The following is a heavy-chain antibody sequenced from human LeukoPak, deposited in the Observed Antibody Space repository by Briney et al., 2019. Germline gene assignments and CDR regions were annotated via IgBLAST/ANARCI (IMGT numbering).Heavy chain of an antibody. CDR2: VNPNSGGT. Sequence: ASVKVSCKASGYTFTGYYMHWVRQAPGQGLEWMGRVNPNSGGTNYAQKFQGRVTMTRDTSISTAYMELSRLRSDDTAVYYCARASRLTGYSSGWFLAFGYWGQGTLVTVSS. J-gene: IGHJ4*02. CDR3: ARASRLTGYSSGWFLAFGY. D-gene: IGHD6-19*01. CDR1: GYTFTGYY. V-gene: IGHV1-2*06.